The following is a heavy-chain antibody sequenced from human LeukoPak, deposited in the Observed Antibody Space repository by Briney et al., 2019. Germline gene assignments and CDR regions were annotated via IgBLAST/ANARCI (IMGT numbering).Heavy chain of an antibody. D-gene: IGHD4-17*01. CDR1: SGSISTSNYY. CDR3: ARVGTVTTLDAFDI. Sequence: PSETLSLTCTVSSGSISTSNYYCGWVRQPPGKALEGIGNIFYSGSTYYTPSLKSRVTMSVDTSKNQFSLKLSSVTAADTAVYYCARVGTVTTLDAFDIWGQGTMVTVSS. CDR2: IFYSGST. J-gene: IGHJ3*02. V-gene: IGHV4-39*07.